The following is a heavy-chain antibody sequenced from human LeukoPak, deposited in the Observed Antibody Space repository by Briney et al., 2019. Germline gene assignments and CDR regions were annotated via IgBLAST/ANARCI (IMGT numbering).Heavy chain of an antibody. J-gene: IGHJ5*02. Sequence: GGSLRLSCATSGFTFSNAWMNWVRQAPGKGLEWVGRIRSNSDGGTIDYAAPVKGRFTLSRDGSKTTLYLQMNSLQTEDTAVYYRATDFYDSTWGQGTLVTVSS. D-gene: IGHD3-22*01. V-gene: IGHV3-15*07. CDR1: GFTFSNAW. CDR2: IRSNSDGGTI. CDR3: ATDFYDST.